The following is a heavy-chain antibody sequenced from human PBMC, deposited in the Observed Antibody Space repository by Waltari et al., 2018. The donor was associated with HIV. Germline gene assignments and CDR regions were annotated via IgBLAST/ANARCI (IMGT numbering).Heavy chain of an antibody. CDR3: ARRNYDATFDT. CDR1: GAAIKSDDHY. Sequence: QLHESGPGLVKSSETLSRKCIVSGAAIKSDDHYWGWSRQSPGKGLEWLGSIYFSGTTYYNSSLKSRITMSVDMSRSQFSLRLTSVTAADTAIYYCARRNYDATFDTWGLGTMVVVSS. D-gene: IGHD3-3*01. V-gene: IGHV4-39*01. J-gene: IGHJ3*02. CDR2: IYFSGTT.